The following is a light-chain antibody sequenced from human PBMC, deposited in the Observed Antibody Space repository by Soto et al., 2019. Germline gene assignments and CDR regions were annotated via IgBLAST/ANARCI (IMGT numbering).Light chain of an antibody. J-gene: IGKJ1*01. CDR2: AAS. Sequence: DIQLTQSPSSLSASVGDRVTITCRASQDISHYLAWYQQRPGKVPRLLIYAASTLKIGVPTRFSGSGSGTDFTLTISGLQPEDVETYYCQKYDRAPWTLGQGTKVDIK. CDR1: QDISHY. V-gene: IGKV1-27*01. CDR3: QKYDRAPWT.